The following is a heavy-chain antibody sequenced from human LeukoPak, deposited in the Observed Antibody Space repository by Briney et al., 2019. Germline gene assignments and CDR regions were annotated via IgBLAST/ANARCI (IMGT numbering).Heavy chain of an antibody. CDR3: VVEAFTDYYYYMDV. Sequence: GGSLRLSWAASGFTFSSYALSWVRLAPGKGLEWVSAISGSGGSTYYADSVKGRFTISRDNSKNTLYLQMNSLRAEDTAVYYCVVEAFTDYYYYMDVWGKGTTVTVSS. CDR1: GFTFSSYA. CDR2: ISGSGGST. D-gene: IGHD3-16*01. V-gene: IGHV3-23*01. J-gene: IGHJ6*03.